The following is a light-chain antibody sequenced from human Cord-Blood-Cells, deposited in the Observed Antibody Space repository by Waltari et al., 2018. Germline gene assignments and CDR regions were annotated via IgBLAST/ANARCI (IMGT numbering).Light chain of an antibody. V-gene: IGKV1-39*01. Sequence: DIQMTQSPSSLSASVGDRVTITCRASQSISSYLHWYQQKPGKAPTLLIYAASSLQSGVPSRFSGSGSGTDFTLTISSLQPEDFATYDCQQSYSTPLTFGGGTKVEIK. CDR3: QQSYSTPLT. CDR2: AAS. CDR1: QSISSY. J-gene: IGKJ4*02.